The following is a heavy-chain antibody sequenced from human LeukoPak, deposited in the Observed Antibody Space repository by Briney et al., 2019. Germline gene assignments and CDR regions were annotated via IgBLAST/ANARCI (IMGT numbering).Heavy chain of an antibody. V-gene: IGHV1-69*06. CDR2: IIPIFGTA. CDR1: GGTFRSYA. J-gene: IGHJ4*02. CDR3: ARASREVQLWLPFDY. Sequence: GASLRSSCEASGGTFRSYAISWVRQAPVERLECMGGIIPIFGTANYAQKCKGRVTITAQKSTSIAYLELSSLRSEDTTVSYCARASREVQLWLPFDYWGQGNLVTVSS. D-gene: IGHD5-18*01.